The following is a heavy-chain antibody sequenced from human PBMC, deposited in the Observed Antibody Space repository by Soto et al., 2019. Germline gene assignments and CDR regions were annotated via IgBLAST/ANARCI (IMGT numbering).Heavy chain of an antibody. CDR2: ISSSGSTI. CDR3: ASSVYYDSSGYFFSLRKNAFDI. CDR1: GFTFSDYY. D-gene: IGHD3-22*01. Sequence: PGGSLRLSCAASGFTFSDYYMSWIRQAPGKGLEWVSYISSSGSTIYYADSVKGRFTISRDNAKNSLYLQMNSLRAEDTAVYYCASSVYYDSSGYFFSLRKNAFDIWGQGTMVTVSS. V-gene: IGHV3-11*01. J-gene: IGHJ3*02.